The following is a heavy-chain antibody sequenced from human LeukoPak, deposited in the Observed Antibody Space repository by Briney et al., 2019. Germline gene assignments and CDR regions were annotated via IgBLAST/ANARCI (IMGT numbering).Heavy chain of an antibody. CDR1: GFTFNSYA. D-gene: IGHD4-17*01. CDR2: ISSSSKVI. Sequence: GGSLRLSCAASGFTFNSYAFNCVRQAPGKGLEWVSYISSSSKVIYYTDSVKGRFTISRDNAKNSLYLQMNSLRAEDTAVYYCARALMTVTTGDAFDIWGQGTMVTVSS. J-gene: IGHJ3*02. CDR3: ARALMTVTTGDAFDI. V-gene: IGHV3-48*04.